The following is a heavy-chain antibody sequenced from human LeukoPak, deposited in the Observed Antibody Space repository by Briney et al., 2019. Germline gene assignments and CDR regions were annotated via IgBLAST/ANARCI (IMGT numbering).Heavy chain of an antibody. V-gene: IGHV4-39*01. CDR2: IYYSGST. D-gene: IGHD3-22*01. Sequence: PSETLSLTCTVSGGSISSSSYYWGWIRQPPGKGLEWIGSIYYSGSTYYNPSLKSRVTISVDTSKNQFSLKLSSVTAADTAVYYCARPLHYYDSSGYSLWGQGTLVTVSS. J-gene: IGHJ4*02. CDR1: GGSISSSSYY. CDR3: ARPLHYYDSSGYSL.